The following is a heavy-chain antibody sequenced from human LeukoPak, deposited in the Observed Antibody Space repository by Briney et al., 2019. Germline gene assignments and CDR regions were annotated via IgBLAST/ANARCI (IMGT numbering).Heavy chain of an antibody. D-gene: IGHD1-1*01. V-gene: IGHV4-59*01. CDR2: IYYSGST. CDR1: GGSISSYY. Sequence: SETLSLTCTVSGGSISSYYWSWIRQPPGKGLEWIGYIYYSGSTNYNPSLKSRVTISVDTSKNQFSLKLSSVTAADTAVYYCARHRWNDATDYWGQGTLVTVSS. J-gene: IGHJ4*02. CDR3: ARHRWNDATDY.